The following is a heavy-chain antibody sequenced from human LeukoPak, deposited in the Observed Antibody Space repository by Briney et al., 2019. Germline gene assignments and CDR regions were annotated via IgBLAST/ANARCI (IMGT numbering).Heavy chain of an antibody. V-gene: IGHV4-61*01. J-gene: IGHJ4*02. CDR2: IYYSGST. D-gene: IGHD3-9*01. CDR1: GGSVSSGSYY. CDR3: ARWPRNYDILTGSIYAFDY. Sequence: PSETLSLTCTVSGGSVSSGSYYWSWIRQPPGKGLEWIGYIYYSGSTNYNPSLKSRVTISVDTSKNQFPLKLSSVTAADTAVYYCARWPRNYDILTGSIYAFDYWGQGTLVTVSS.